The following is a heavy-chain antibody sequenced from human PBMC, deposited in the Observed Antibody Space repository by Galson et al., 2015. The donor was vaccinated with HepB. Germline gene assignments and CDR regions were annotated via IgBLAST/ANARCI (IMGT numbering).Heavy chain of an antibody. D-gene: IGHD3-22*01. CDR1: GYTFTSYY. J-gene: IGHJ6*02. Sequence: SVKVSCKASGYTFTSYYMHWVRQAPGQGLEWMGIINPSGGSTSYAQKFQGRVTITADESTSTAYMELSSLRSEDTAVYYCARSSRYYYDARSSYYGMDVWGQGTTVTVSS. CDR2: INPSGGST. CDR3: ARSSRYYYDARSSYYGMDV. V-gene: IGHV1-46*01.